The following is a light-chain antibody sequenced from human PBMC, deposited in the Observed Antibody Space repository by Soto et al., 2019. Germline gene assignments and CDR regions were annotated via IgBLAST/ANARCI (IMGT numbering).Light chain of an antibody. V-gene: IGKV1-33*01. CDR3: QQYDDLLS. CDR1: QDNAKY. CDR2: DAY. J-gene: IGKJ4*02. Sequence: DIQMTQSPSSLSASVGDRVTITCQASQDNAKYLNGYQQKPGNAPKLLIYDAYGLHPGVPSRFSGSGYGTDFTFTISSVKPEDFATYDCQQYDDLLSFGGGTKVEIK.